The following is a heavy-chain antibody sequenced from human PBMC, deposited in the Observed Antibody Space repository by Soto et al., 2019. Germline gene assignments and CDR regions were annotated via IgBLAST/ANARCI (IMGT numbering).Heavy chain of an antibody. J-gene: IGHJ4*02. V-gene: IGHV1-18*04. CDR3: ATEPIYYNDGSGYYPLGH. Sequence: ASVKVSCKASGYSFATYGFSWVRQAPGQGLECVGWISTHNGDTHYSQKFQGRVTLTTDTSTNTGYMELRSLTSDDTAVYFCATEPIYYNDGSGYYPLGHWGQGTLVTVSS. D-gene: IGHD3-22*01. CDR1: GYSFATYG. CDR2: ISTHNGDT.